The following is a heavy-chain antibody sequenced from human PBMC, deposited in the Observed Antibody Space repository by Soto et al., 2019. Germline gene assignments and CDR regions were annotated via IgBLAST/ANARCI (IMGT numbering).Heavy chain of an antibody. CDR3: ARGYCTNGVCYPDLFFDY. J-gene: IGHJ4*02. CDR1: GGTFSSYA. CDR2: IIPIFGTA. V-gene: IGHV1-69*05. D-gene: IGHD2-8*01. Sequence: GASVKVPCKASGGTFSSYAISWVRQAPGQGLEWMGGIIPIFGTANYAQKFQGRVTITRDKSASTAYMELSSLRSEDTAVYYCARGYCTNGVCYPDLFFDYWGQGTLVTVSS.